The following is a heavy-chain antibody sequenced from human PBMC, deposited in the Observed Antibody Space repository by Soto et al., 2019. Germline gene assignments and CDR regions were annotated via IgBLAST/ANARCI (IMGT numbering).Heavy chain of an antibody. CDR2: IYHSGST. CDR1: GGSISSSNW. Sequence: NPXETLSLTCAVSGGSISSSNWWSWVRQPPVKGLGWIGEIYHSGSTNYNPSLKSRVTISVDKSKNQFSLKLSSVTAADTAVYYCARGSRLYYYDSSGYFLYYFDSWGQGTLVTVSS. D-gene: IGHD3-22*01. V-gene: IGHV4-4*02. J-gene: IGHJ4*02. CDR3: ARGSRLYYYDSSGYFLYYFDS.